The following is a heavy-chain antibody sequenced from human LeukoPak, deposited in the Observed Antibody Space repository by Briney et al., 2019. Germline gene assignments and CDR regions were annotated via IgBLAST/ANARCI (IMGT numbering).Heavy chain of an antibody. CDR2: ISFDGSNK. V-gene: IGHV3-30*03. D-gene: IGHD3-10*01. J-gene: IGHJ4*02. CDR3: AGLPTSGSFDY. CDR1: GFTFSNYG. Sequence: GGSLRLSCAASGFTFSNYGMHWVRQAPGKGLEWVAVISFDGSNKYYADSVKGRFTISRDNSKNTLYLQMNSLRAEDTAVYYCAGLPTSGSFDYWGQGTLVTVSS.